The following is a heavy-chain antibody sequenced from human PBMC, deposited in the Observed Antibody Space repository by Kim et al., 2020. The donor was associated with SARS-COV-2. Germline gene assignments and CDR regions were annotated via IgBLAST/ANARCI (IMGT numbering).Heavy chain of an antibody. J-gene: IGHJ6*02. Sequence: SETLSLTCTVSGGSISSGGYYWSWIRQHPGKGLEWIGYIYYSGSTYYNPSLKSRVTISVDTSKNQFSLKLSSVTAADTAVYYCARDHMSYYYDSSGLRGIYYYGMDVWGQGTTVTVSS. V-gene: IGHV4-31*03. D-gene: IGHD3-22*01. CDR1: GGSISSGGYY. CDR3: ARDHMSYYYDSSGLRGIYYYGMDV. CDR2: IYYSGST.